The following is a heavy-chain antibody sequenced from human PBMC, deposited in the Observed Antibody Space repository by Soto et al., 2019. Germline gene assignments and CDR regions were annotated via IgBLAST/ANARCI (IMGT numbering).Heavy chain of an antibody. CDR1: GGSISSSSYY. CDR3: ARQVDYYDSRGYYDS. V-gene: IGHV4-39*01. CDR2: IHYSGST. Sequence: PSETLSLTCTVSGGSISSSSYYWGWIRQPPGKGLEWIGTIHYSGSTYYNPSLKSRVTISVDTSKNQFSLKLSSVTAADTAVYYCARQVDYYDSRGYYDSWGQGTLVTVSS. D-gene: IGHD3-22*01. J-gene: IGHJ5*01.